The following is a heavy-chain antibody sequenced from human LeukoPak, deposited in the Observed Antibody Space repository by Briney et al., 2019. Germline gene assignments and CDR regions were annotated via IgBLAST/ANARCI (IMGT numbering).Heavy chain of an antibody. D-gene: IGHD3-10*02. Sequence: GGSLRLSCAASGVTFSSYEMNWVREAPGKGVEGGSDISSSGSPIYYADSVHGRLTLSRDNANNSLYLQMNRRRAEDTAVYYCAELGITMIGGVWGKGTTVTISS. CDR3: AELGITMIGGV. CDR1: GVTFSSYE. CDR2: ISSSGSPI. V-gene: IGHV3-48*03. J-gene: IGHJ6*04.